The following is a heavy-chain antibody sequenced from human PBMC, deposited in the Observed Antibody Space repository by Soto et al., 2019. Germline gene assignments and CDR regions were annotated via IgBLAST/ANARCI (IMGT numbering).Heavy chain of an antibody. V-gene: IGHV4-34*01. CDR1: GGSFSGYY. D-gene: IGHD2-15*01. CDR3: ARHSCSGGSCYRSYVFDY. J-gene: IGHJ4*02. CDR2: IYHSGST. Sequence: SETLSLTCAVYGGSFSGYYWSWIRQPPGKGLEWIGEIYHSGSTNYNPSLKSRVTISVDTSKNQFSLKLSSVTAADTAVYYCARHSCSGGSCYRSYVFDYWGQGTLVTVSS.